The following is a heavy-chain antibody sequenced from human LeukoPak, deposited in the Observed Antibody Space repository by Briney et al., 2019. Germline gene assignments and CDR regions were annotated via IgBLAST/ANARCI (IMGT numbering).Heavy chain of an antibody. J-gene: IGHJ5*02. CDR1: GGTFSSYA. CDR2: IIPIFGTA. D-gene: IGHD3-3*01. CDR3: ARAYDFWSGYWFDP. Sequence: ASVKVSCKASGGTFSSYAISWVRQAPGQGLEWMGGIIPIFGTANYAQKFQGRVTITADKSTSTAYMELSSLRSEDTAVYYCARAYDFWSGYWFDPWGQGTLVTVSS. V-gene: IGHV1-69*06.